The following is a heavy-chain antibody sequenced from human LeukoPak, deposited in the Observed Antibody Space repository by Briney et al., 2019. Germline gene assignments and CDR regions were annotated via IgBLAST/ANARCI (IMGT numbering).Heavy chain of an antibody. CDR2: ISSSSSTI. V-gene: IGHV3-48*04. Sequence: GGSLRLSCAASGFAFSSYSMNWVRQAPGKGLEWVSYISSSSSTIYYADSVKGRFTISRDNAKNSLYLHMNSLRAEDTAVYYCARARDIVVVVAATDGMDVWGQGTTVTVSS. D-gene: IGHD2-15*01. CDR3: ARARDIVVVVAATDGMDV. CDR1: GFAFSSYS. J-gene: IGHJ6*02.